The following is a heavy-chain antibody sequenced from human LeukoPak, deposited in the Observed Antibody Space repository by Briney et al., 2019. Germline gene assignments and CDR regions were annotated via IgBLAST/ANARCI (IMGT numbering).Heavy chain of an antibody. CDR2: IYSSGNT. D-gene: IGHD6-13*01. CDR1: GGSITTYF. J-gene: IGHJ6*03. V-gene: IGHV4-4*07. Sequence: SETLSLTCTVSGGSITTYFWSWIRQPAGKGLEWIGRIYSSGNTDYSPSLKSRVTMSVDKSKNQFSLKLTSVTAADTAMYFCAREAGIAAAGTFYYYMDVWGKGTTVTVSS. CDR3: AREAGIAAAGTFYYYMDV.